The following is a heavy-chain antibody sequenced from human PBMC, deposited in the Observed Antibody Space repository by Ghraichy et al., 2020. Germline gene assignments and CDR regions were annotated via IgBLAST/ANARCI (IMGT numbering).Heavy chain of an antibody. CDR3: ARRYCSGGSCYTNWFDP. CDR2: IYHSGST. CDR1: GGSISSGGYS. Sequence: SETLSLTCAVSGGSISSGGYSWSWIRQPPGKGLEWIGYIYHSGSTYYNPSLKSRVTISVDRSKNQFSLKLSSVTAADTAVYYCARRYCSGGSCYTNWFDPWGQGTLVTVSS. V-gene: IGHV4-30-2*01. J-gene: IGHJ5*02. D-gene: IGHD2-15*01.